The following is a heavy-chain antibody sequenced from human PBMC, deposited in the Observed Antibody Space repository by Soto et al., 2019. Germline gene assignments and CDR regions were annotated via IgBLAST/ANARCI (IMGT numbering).Heavy chain of an antibody. J-gene: IGHJ6*02. V-gene: IGHV1-69*01. CDR2: IIPIFATA. D-gene: IGHD3-3*01. CDR1: GGTFSSYT. CDR3: ARDVRVSGDYRSRPRLGMDV. Sequence: QVQLVQSGAEVKKPGSSVKVSCKASGGTFSSYTFNWVRQAPGQGLEWMGGIIPIFATANYAQKFQGRVTITADESTSTAYMDLSSLSSEDTAIYYCARDVRVSGDYRSRPRLGMDVWGQGTTVTVSS.